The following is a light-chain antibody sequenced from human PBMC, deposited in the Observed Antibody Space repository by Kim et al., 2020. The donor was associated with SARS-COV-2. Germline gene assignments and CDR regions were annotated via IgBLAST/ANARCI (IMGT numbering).Light chain of an antibody. CDR3: NSRDSNDNVV. J-gene: IGLJ2*01. V-gene: IGLV3-19*01. Sequence: AWGKTVRTKREGDIRRNYDGSWEQQKEEQAPLLVNDRKNSRPSGSAHRFAGCSAGNTASLTTTGTQAGDDADYCCNSRDSNDNVVFGGGTKLTVL. CDR1: IRRNYD. CDR2: RKN.